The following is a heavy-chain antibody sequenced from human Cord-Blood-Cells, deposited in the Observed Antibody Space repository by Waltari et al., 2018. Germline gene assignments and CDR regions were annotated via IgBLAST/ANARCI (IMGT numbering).Heavy chain of an antibody. CDR1: GGTFSSYA. D-gene: IGHD2-2*01. V-gene: IGHV1-69*09. Sequence: QVQLVQSGAEVKKPGSSVKVSCKASGGTFSSYAISWVRQAPGQGLEWMGGISPSRGIANYGEKCQGRVAMTADKSTRTGYMELSSLRSEDTAVYYWASDSVVVPAAADAFDIWGQGTMVTVSA. J-gene: IGHJ3*02. CDR2: ISPSRGIA. CDR3: ASDSVVVPAAADAFDI.